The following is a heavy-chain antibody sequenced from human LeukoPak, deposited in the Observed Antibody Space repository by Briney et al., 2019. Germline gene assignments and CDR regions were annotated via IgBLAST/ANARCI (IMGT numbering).Heavy chain of an antibody. V-gene: IGHV4-4*09. CDR1: GGFISSYY. CDR3: ARGGHSYGYLIDY. Sequence: SETLSLTCTVAGGFISSYYWRWFRQPPRKGLAWIGYIYTSGSTNYNPSLKSRVTISVDTSKNQSSLKLSSVTAADTAVYYCARGGHSYGYLIDYWGQGTLVTVSS. D-gene: IGHD5-18*01. J-gene: IGHJ4*02. CDR2: IYTSGST.